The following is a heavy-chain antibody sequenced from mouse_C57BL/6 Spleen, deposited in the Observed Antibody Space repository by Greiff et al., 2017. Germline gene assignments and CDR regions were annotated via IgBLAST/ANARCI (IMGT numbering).Heavy chain of an antibody. CDR2: IYPSDSET. D-gene: IGHD4-1*01. CDR3: ARGGELGRFAY. Sequence: VQLQQPGAELVRPGSSVKLSCKASGYTFTSYWMDWVKQRPGQGLEWIGNIYPSDSETHYNQKFKDKATLTVDKSSSTAYMQLSSLTSEDSAVYYCARGGELGRFAYWGQGTLVTVSA. V-gene: IGHV1-61*01. J-gene: IGHJ3*01. CDR1: GYTFTSYW.